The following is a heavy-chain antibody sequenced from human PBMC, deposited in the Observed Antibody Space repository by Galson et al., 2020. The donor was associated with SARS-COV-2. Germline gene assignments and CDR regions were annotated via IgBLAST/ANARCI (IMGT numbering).Heavy chain of an antibody. D-gene: IGHD2-15*01. CDR3: GRHYIEYGSSPRYFFYYYMDV. V-gene: IGHV4-39*01. CDR1: GGSISSSSYY. CDR2: FYYTGTT. Sequence: SETLSLTCTVSGGSISSSSYYWGWIRQPPGKGLEWIGSFYYTGTTYYKPSLKSRVTISVDTSKTQFFLKLSSVTAADTAIYYCGRHYIEYGSSPRYFFYYYMDVWGKGTTVTVSS. J-gene: IGHJ6*03.